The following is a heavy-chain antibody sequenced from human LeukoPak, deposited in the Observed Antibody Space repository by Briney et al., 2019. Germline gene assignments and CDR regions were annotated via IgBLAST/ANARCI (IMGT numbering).Heavy chain of an antibody. J-gene: IGHJ4*02. CDR1: GGSVSSGSYC. Sequence: PSETLSLTCTVSGGSVSSGSYCWSWIRQPPGKGLEWIGYIYYSGSTNYNPSLKSRDTISVDTSKNQFSLKLSSVTAADTAVYYCARATYYDYIWGSYRKSEGFDYWGQGTLVTVSS. CDR3: ARATYYDYIWGSYRKSEGFDY. V-gene: IGHV4-61*01. CDR2: IYYSGST. D-gene: IGHD3-16*02.